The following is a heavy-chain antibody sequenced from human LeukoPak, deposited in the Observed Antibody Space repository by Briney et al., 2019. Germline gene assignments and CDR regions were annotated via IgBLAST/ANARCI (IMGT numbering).Heavy chain of an antibody. CDR3: VRHALRVAAV. CDR2: IYYSGNT. Sequence: GSLRLSCAASGLTFSDYYMSWIRQPPGKGLEWIGSIYYSGNTYYNPSLKSRVTISIDTSKKEFSLKVTSVTAADTAVFYCVRHALRVAAVWGQGTLVTVSS. D-gene: IGHD2-15*01. V-gene: IGHV4-39*01. CDR1: GLTFSDYY. J-gene: IGHJ4*02.